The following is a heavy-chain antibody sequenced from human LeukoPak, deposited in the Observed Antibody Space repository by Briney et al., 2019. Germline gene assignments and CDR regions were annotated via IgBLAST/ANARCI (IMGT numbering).Heavy chain of an antibody. Sequence: PGGSLRLSCAASGFTFSSYGMHWVRQAPGKGLEWVAVIWYDGSNKYYADSVKGRFTISRDNSKNTLYLQMNSLRAEDTAVYYCARGYSSGYFDYWGQGTLATVSS. CDR1: GFTFSSYG. D-gene: IGHD3-22*01. CDR2: IWYDGSNK. CDR3: ARGYSSGYFDY. J-gene: IGHJ4*02. V-gene: IGHV3-33*01.